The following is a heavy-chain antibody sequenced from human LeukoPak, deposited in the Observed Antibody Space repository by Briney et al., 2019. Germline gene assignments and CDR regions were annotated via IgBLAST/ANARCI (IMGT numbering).Heavy chain of an antibody. CDR3: ARVYTAVAMNWFDP. Sequence: GASVKVSCKASGYTFTSYGISWVRQAPGQGLEWMGWISAYNGNTNYAQKLQGRVTMTTDTPTSTAYMELRSLRSDDTAVYYCARVYTAVAMNWFDPWAREPWSPSPQ. CDR1: GYTFTSYG. J-gene: IGHJ5*02. D-gene: IGHD6-19*01. CDR2: ISAYNGNT. V-gene: IGHV1-18*01.